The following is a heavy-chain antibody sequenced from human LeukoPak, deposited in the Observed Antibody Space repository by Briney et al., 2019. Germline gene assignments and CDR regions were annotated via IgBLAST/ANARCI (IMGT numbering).Heavy chain of an antibody. J-gene: IGHJ5*02. V-gene: IGHV4-4*07. Sequence: SETLSLTCTDSGGSISSYYWSWIRQPAGKGLEWIGRIYTSGSTNYNPSLKSRVTMSVDTSKNQFSLKLSSVTAADTAVYYCARDLPMYYYDSSDNWFDPWGQGTLVTVSS. CDR1: GGSISSYY. CDR2: IYTSGST. D-gene: IGHD3-22*01. CDR3: ARDLPMYYYDSSDNWFDP.